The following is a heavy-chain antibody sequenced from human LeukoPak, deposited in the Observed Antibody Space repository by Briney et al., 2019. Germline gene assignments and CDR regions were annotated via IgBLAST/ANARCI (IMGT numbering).Heavy chain of an antibody. CDR3: ARRGRAVADRNYFYYMDV. D-gene: IGHD6-19*01. J-gene: IGHJ6*03. V-gene: IGHV4-34*01. CDR2: INHSGST. CDR1: GGSFSGYY. Sequence: PSETLSLTCAVYGGSFSGYYWSWIRQPPGKGLEWIGEINHSGSTNYNPSLKSRVTISVDTSKNQFSLKLSSVTAADTAVYYCARRGRAVADRNYFYYMDVWGKGTAVTISS.